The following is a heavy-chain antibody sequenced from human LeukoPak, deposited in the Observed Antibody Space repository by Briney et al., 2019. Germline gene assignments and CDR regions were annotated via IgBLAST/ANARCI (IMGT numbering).Heavy chain of an antibody. CDR2: INPNSGGT. J-gene: IGHJ4*02. D-gene: IGHD6-13*01. CDR3: ARRIAAAGHFDY. V-gene: IGHV1-2*06. Sequence: ASVKVSCKASGYTFTGYYLYWVRQAPGQGLEWMGRINPNSGGTDYAQKFQGRVTMTRDTSISTAYMELSSLRSDDTAVFYCARRIAAAGHFDYWGQGTLVTVSS. CDR1: GYTFTGYY.